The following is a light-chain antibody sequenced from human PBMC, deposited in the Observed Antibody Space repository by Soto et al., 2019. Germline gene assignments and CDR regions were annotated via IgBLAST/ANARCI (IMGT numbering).Light chain of an antibody. CDR1: QSVSSSY. J-gene: IGKJ1*01. CDR2: GAS. V-gene: IGKV3-20*01. CDR3: QQYGSSPWT. Sequence: EIVLTQSPGTLSLSPGERATLSCRASQSVSSSYLAWYQQKPGQAPRLLIYGASSMDTGIPDRFSGSGSGTVFTLTISRLEPEDSAVYYCQQYGSSPWTFGQGTKVEIK.